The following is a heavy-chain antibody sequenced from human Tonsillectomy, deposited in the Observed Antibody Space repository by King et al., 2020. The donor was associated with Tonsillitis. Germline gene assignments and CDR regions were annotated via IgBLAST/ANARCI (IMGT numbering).Heavy chain of an antibody. CDR1: GFTLSNAW. V-gene: IGHV3-15*01. Sequence: VQLVESGGGLVKPGGSLRLSCAASGFTLSNAWMSWVRQAPGKGLEWVGRIKSKTDGGRTDYAAPVNGRFTISRDDSKNTLYLQMNSLKTEDTAVYYCTTYSGSSGGAFDIWGQGTMVTVSS. D-gene: IGHD1-26*01. J-gene: IGHJ3*02. CDR3: TTYSGSSGGAFDI. CDR2: IKSKTDGGRT.